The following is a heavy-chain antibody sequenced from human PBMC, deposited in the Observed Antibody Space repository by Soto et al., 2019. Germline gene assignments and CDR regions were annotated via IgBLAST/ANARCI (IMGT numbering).Heavy chain of an antibody. CDR3: ARPSGSYYDYYFDY. D-gene: IGHD1-26*01. J-gene: IGHJ4*02. V-gene: IGHV2-5*02. Sequence: QITLKESGPTLVNPTQPPTLTSTFSGFSLTTRGVGVGWIRQPPGRALEWLALIYWDDDKRYSPSLKSRLTITKDTSKNQVVLTMTNMDPVDTATYYCARPSGSYYDYYFDYWGQGTLVTVSS. CDR2: IYWDDDK. CDR1: GFSLTTRGVG.